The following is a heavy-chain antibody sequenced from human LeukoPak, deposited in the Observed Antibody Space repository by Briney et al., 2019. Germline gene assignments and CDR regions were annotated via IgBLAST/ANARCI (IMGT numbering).Heavy chain of an antibody. CDR2: IKQDGSEK. D-gene: IGHD4-17*01. Sequence: GGSLRLSCAASGFTFSSYWMSWVRQAPGKGLEWVANIKQDGSEKYYVDSVKGRFTISRDNAKNSLYLQMNSLRDEDTAVYYCARDRGSNDYGDYGNYYYYGMDVWGQGTTVTVSS. J-gene: IGHJ6*02. V-gene: IGHV3-7*01. CDR1: GFTFSSYW. CDR3: ARDRGSNDYGDYGNYYYYGMDV.